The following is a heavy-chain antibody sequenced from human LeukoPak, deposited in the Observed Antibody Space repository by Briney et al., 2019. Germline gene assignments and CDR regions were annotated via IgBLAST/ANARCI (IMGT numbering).Heavy chain of an antibody. CDR3: ARTRRDYYDSSGYYHSWFDP. D-gene: IGHD3-22*01. CDR2: IYNSVTT. Sequence: PSETLSLTCTVSGGSISSYYCNWFRQPPGKGLEWIGYIYNSVTTNYNPSLKSRVTISVDMSKNQFSLRLSSVTAADTAVYYCARTRRDYYDSSGYYHSWFDPWGQGTLVTVSS. CDR1: GGSISSYY. J-gene: IGHJ5*02. V-gene: IGHV4-59*12.